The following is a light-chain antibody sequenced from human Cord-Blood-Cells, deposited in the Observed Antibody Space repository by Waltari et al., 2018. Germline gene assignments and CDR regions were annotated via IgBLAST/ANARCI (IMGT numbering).Light chain of an antibody. V-gene: IGLV2-8*01. Sequence: QSALTQPPPASGSPGQPVTISCTGTSSDVGGYTYVSWYQHHPGKAPNLMIYEVSNRPSGVPDRFSGSKSGNTASLTVSGLQAEDEADYYCSSYAGSNNWVFGGGTKLTVL. CDR3: SSYAGSNNWV. CDR2: EVS. CDR1: SSDVGGYTY. J-gene: IGLJ3*02.